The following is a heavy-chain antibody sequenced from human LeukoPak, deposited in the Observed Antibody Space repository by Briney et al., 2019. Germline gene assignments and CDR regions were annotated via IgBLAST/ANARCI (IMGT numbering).Heavy chain of an antibody. CDR1: GYTLRSYD. CDR3: ARETDRLGFDH. V-gene: IGHV1-8*01. D-gene: IGHD6-19*01. Sequence: ASVKVSCKASGYTLRSYDINWVRQAAGQGLEWMGYMNPNNGNTGYAQKFQSRVTMTRDTSISTAYMEVSSLRSEDTAVYYCARETDRLGFDHWGQGTLVTVSS. J-gene: IGHJ4*02. CDR2: MNPNNGNT.